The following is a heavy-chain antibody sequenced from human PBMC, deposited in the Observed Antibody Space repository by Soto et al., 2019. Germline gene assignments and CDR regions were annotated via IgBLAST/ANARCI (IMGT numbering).Heavy chain of an antibody. J-gene: IGHJ5*02. CDR1: GGSITDYS. V-gene: IGHV4-4*07. D-gene: IGHD2-21*02. CDR3: ARDQGVVVTADNWFDP. Sequence: SETLSLTCTVSGGSITDYSWVWIRQPAGKGLEWIGRIFSSGSTNYNPSLKGRITMSLDTSKNQFSLKLNSATATDTAVYFCARDQGVVVTADNWFDPWGRGILVTVSS. CDR2: IFSSGST.